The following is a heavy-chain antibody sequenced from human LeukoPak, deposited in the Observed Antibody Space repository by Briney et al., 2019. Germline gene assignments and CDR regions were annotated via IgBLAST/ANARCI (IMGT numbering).Heavy chain of an antibody. CDR1: GGSISSYY. V-gene: IGHV4-59*08. Sequence: SETLSLTCTVSGGSISSYYWSWIRQPPGKGLEWIGYIYYSGSTNYNPSLESRVTISVDTSKNQFSLKLSSVTAADTAVYYCARHQYSGSYFDYWGQGTLVTVSS. D-gene: IGHD1-26*01. CDR3: ARHQYSGSYFDY. CDR2: IYYSGST. J-gene: IGHJ4*02.